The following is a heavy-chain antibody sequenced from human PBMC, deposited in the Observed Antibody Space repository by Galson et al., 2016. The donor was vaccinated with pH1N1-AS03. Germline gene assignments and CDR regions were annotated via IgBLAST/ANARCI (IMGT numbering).Heavy chain of an antibody. CDR2: ISFRGSS. Sequence: YYWGWVRQPPGKGLEWIGSISFRGSSYYNPSLKSRVRISIDESNNQFSLDLNSVTAADTALYYCVMDTTTWMRFDYWGQGVLVIVSS. D-gene: IGHD1-1*01. V-gene: IGHV4-39*07. J-gene: IGHJ4*02. CDR1: YY. CDR3: VMDTTTWMRFDY.